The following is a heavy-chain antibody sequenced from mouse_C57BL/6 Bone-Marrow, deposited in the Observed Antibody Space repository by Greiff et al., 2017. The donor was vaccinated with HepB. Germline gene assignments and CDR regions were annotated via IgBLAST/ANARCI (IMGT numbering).Heavy chain of an antibody. CDR3: ARRGLHGYSFAY. CDR1: GFTFSDYY. CDR2: ISNGGGST. D-gene: IGHD2-3*01. Sequence: EVNVVESGGGLVQPGGSLKLSCAASGFTFSDYYMYWVRQTPEKRLEWVAYISNGGGSTYYPDTVKGRFTISRDNAKNTLYLQMSRLKSEDTAMYYCARRGLHGYSFAYWGQRTLVTVSA. J-gene: IGHJ3*01. V-gene: IGHV5-12*01.